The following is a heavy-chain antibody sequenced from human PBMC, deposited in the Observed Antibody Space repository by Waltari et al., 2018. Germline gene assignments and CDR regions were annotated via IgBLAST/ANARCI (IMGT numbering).Heavy chain of an antibody. CDR1: GGSISSSSYY. CDR3: ARYRETTPDFDY. J-gene: IGHJ4*02. V-gene: IGHV4-39*07. Sequence: QLQLQESGPGLVKPSETLSLTCTVSGGSISSSSYYWGWIRQPPGKGLEWIGSIYYSGRTYYNPSLKSRVTISVDTSKNQFSLKLSSVTAADTAVYYCARYRETTPDFDYWGQGTLVTVSS. CDR2: IYYSGRT. D-gene: IGHD1-7*01.